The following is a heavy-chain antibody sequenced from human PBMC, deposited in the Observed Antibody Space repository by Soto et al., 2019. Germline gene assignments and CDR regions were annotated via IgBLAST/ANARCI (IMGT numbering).Heavy chain of an antibody. CDR3: ARRYSTSSVDLGTDV. D-gene: IGHD6-6*01. CDR1: GYTFTNCD. V-gene: IGHV1-8*01. Sequence: GASVKVSCKASGYTFTNCDINWVRQATGQGLEWMGWMNPNSGNTVSAQKFQGRVTMTRNTSMSTAYMELSSLRSEDTAVYYCARRYSTSSVDLGTDVWGQGTTVTVSS. CDR2: MNPNSGNT. J-gene: IGHJ6*02.